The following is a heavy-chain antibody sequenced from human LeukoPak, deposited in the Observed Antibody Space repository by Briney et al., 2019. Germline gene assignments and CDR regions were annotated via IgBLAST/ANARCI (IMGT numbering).Heavy chain of an antibody. D-gene: IGHD6-6*01. V-gene: IGHV3-7*01. J-gene: IGHJ3*02. CDR1: GFNFISSW. Sequence: GSLRLSCAASGFNFISSWMNWVRQAPGKGLEWVANIKQDGSEKYYVDSVKGRFTISRDNAKNSLYLQMNSLRAEDTAVYYCASLFLCYGCSTSSDSFNIWGQGTMLTVSS. CDR2: IKQDGSEK. CDR3: ASLFLCYGCSTSSDSFNI.